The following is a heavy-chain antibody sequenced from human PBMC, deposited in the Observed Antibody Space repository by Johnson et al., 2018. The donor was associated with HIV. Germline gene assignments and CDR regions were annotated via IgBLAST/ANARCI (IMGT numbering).Heavy chain of an antibody. CDR1: GFTFEDYG. J-gene: IGHJ3*02. CDR2: INSDGSST. V-gene: IGHV3-20*04. CDR3: TKCEYNSDAFDI. D-gene: IGHD5-12*01. Sequence: VQLVESGGGVVRPGGSLRLSCAVSGFTFEDYGMSWVRQAPGKGLEWVSRINSDGSSTSYADSVKGRFTISRDNSKNTLYLQMSSLRAEDTAVYYCTKCEYNSDAFDIWGQGTMLTVSS.